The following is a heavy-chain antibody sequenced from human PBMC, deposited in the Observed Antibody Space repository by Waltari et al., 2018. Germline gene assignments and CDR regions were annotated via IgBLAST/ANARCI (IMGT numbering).Heavy chain of an antibody. J-gene: IGHJ6*03. D-gene: IGHD4-17*01. CDR2: ISPYNDNI. V-gene: IGHV1-18*01. CDR3: ARGHDYGGHGVYYYMDV. CDR1: GYTFITYG. Sequence: QVQLVQSGAEVKPPGASVKVSCKASGYTFITYGIIWARQAPGQGLEWMGWISPYNDNISYAQKFQLRVSMTTDRSTSTAYMELRSLRSDDTAVYYCARGHDYGGHGVYYYMDVWGKGTTVTVSS.